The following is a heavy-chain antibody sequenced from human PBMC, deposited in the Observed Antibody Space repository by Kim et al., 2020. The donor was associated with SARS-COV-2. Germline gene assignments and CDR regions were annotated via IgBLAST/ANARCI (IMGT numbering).Heavy chain of an antibody. CDR3: AREGTNWADYYYYGMDV. CDR1: GGSISSYY. J-gene: IGHJ6*02. D-gene: IGHD1-1*01. CDR2: IYYSGST. Sequence: SETLSLTCTVSGGSISSYYWSWIRQPPGKGLEWIGYIYYSGSTNYNPSLKSRVTISVDTSKNQFSLKLSSVTAADTAVYYCAREGTNWADYYYYGMDVWGQGTTVTVSS. V-gene: IGHV4-59*01.